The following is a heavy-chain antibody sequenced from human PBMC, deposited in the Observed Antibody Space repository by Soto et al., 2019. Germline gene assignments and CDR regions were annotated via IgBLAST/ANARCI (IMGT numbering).Heavy chain of an antibody. D-gene: IGHD6-13*01. CDR1: GYTFTSYG. J-gene: IGHJ6*02. Sequence: GASVKVSCKASGYTFTSYGISWVRQAPGQGLEWMGWISAYNGNTNYAQKLQGRVTMTTDISTSTAYMELRSLRSDDTAVYYCARDPGPGSSWQSRFYYYGMDVWGQGTTVTVSS. CDR2: ISAYNGNT. V-gene: IGHV1-18*01. CDR3: ARDPGPGSSWQSRFYYYGMDV.